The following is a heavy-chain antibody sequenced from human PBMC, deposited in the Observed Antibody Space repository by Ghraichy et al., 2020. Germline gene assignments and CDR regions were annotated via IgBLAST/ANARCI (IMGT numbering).Heavy chain of an antibody. CDR3: AKGSLTGTTRWFDP. D-gene: IGHD1-7*01. J-gene: IGHJ5*02. CDR2: ISYDGSNK. V-gene: IGHV3-30*18. Sequence: GESLNISCAASGFTFSSYGMHWVRQAPGKGLEWVAVISYDGSNKYYADSVKGRFTISRDNSKNTLYLQMNSLRAEDTAVYYCAKGSLTGTTRWFDPWGQGTLVTVSS. CDR1: GFTFSSYG.